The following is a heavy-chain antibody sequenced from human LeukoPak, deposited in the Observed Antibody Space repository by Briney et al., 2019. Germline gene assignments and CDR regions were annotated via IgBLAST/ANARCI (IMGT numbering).Heavy chain of an antibody. V-gene: IGHV4-59*01. CDR1: GGSITGYY. Sequence: SETLSLTCTVSGGSITGYYWSWIRQPPGKGLEWIGYINHSGTTNYNPSLKSRVTISVDTSKNQFSLKLSSVTAADTAVYYCARGDHASEYWGQGTLVTVSS. D-gene: IGHD3-16*01. CDR2: INHSGTT. J-gene: IGHJ4*02. CDR3: ARGDHASEY.